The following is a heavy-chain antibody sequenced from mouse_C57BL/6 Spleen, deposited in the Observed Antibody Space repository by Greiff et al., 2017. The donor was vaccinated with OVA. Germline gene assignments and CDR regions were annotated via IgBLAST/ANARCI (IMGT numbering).Heavy chain of an antibody. D-gene: IGHD1-1*01. J-gene: IGHJ2*01. V-gene: IGHV1-81*01. CDR3: ARGANTTVVAIDY. Sequence: VQLQQSGAELARPGASVKLSCKASGYTFTSYGISWVKQRTGQGLEWIGEIYPRSGNTYYNEKFKGKATLTAEKSSSTAYMELRSLTSEDSAVYFCARGANTTVVAIDYWGQGTTLTVSS. CDR2: IYPRSGNT. CDR1: GYTFTSYG.